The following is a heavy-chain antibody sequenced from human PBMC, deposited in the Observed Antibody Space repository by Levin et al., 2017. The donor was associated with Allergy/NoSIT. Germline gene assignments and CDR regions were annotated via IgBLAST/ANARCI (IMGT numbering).Heavy chain of an antibody. CDR1: GFTFTNSA. Sequence: SVKVSCKASGFTFTNSAVQWVRQARGQRLEWIGWIVVGSGNTNYAQKFQERVTITRDMSTNTAYMELSSLRSEDTAVYYCAADPVHYYYGMDVWGQGTTVTVSS. J-gene: IGHJ6*02. CDR3: AADPVHYYYGMDV. CDR2: IVVGSGNT. V-gene: IGHV1-58*01.